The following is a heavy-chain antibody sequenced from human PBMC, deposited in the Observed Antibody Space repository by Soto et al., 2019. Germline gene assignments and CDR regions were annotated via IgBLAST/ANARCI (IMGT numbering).Heavy chain of an antibody. D-gene: IGHD2-2*01. Sequence: QVQLVQSGAEVKKPGASVKVSCKASGYTFTSYGISWVRQAPGQGLEWMGWISAYNGNTNYAQKLQGRVTMTTDTSTSIAYMELRSLRSDDTAVYYCARSRYCSSTSCYDNWFDPWGQGTLVTVSS. CDR1: GYTFTSYG. CDR3: ARSRYCSSTSCYDNWFDP. V-gene: IGHV1-18*01. J-gene: IGHJ5*02. CDR2: ISAYNGNT.